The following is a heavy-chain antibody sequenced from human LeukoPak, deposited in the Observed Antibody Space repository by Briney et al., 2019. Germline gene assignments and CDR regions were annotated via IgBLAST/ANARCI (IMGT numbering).Heavy chain of an antibody. CDR3: ARLGSSWFGKYFQH. J-gene: IGHJ1*01. Sequence: GASVKVSCKASGGTFSSYATSWVRQAPGQGLEWMGGIIPIFGTANYAQKFQGRVTITADESTSTAYMELSSLRSEDTAVYYCARLGSSWFGKYFQHWGQGTLVTVSS. CDR2: IIPIFGTA. D-gene: IGHD3-10*01. CDR1: GGTFSSYA. V-gene: IGHV1-69*01.